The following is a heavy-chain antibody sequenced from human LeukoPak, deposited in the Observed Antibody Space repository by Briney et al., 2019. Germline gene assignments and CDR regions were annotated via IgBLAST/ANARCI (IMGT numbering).Heavy chain of an antibody. Sequence: PSETLSLTCTVSGGSISSYYWSWIRQPPGKGLEWIGYIYYSGSTNYNPSLKSRVTISVDTSKNQFSLKLSSVTAADTAVYYCARDQAAERPFAAFDIWGQGTMVTVSS. CDR1: GGSISSYY. D-gene: IGHD6-25*01. J-gene: IGHJ3*02. V-gene: IGHV4-59*01. CDR2: IYYSGST. CDR3: ARDQAAERPFAAFDI.